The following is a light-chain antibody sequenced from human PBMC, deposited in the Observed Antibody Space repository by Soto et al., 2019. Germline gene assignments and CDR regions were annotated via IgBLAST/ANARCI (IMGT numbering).Light chain of an antibody. CDR2: DVN. Sequence: QSALTQPASVSGSPGQSIAISCTGTSSDIGAYAYVSWYQQPPGKIPKLIVFDVNYRPSGVSSRFSGSKSGNTASLTISGLQAEDEADYYCSSYTRSSSVIFGGGTKLTVL. CDR1: SSDIGAYAY. J-gene: IGLJ2*01. V-gene: IGLV2-14*03. CDR3: SSYTRSSSVI.